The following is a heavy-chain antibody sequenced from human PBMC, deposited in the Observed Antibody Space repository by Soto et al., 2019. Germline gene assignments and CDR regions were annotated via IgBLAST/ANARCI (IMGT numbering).Heavy chain of an antibody. D-gene: IGHD5-18*01. J-gene: IGHJ6*02. Sequence: GASVKVSCKASGYTFTSYYIHWVRQAPGQGLEWMGIINPSGGSTSYAQKFQGRVTMTRDTSTSTVYMELSSLRSEDTAVYYCARDLATSHSYGYVALYYGMDVWGQGTTVTVSS. CDR1: GYTFTSYY. CDR2: INPSGGST. V-gene: IGHV1-46*01. CDR3: ARDLATSHSYGYVALYYGMDV.